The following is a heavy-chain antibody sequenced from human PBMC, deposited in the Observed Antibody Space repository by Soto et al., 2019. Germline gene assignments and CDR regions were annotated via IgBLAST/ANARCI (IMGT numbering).Heavy chain of an antibody. D-gene: IGHD4-17*01. V-gene: IGHV3-23*01. CDR1: GFTGSSYA. CDR2: ISGSGGST. CDR3: AKDKALTTKYYFDY. Sequence: PGGSLRLSCAASGFTGSSYAMSWVRQAPGKGLEWVSAISGSGGSTYYADSVKGRFTISRDNSKNTLYLQMNSLRAEDTAVYYCAKDKALTTKYYFDYWGQGTLVTVSS. J-gene: IGHJ4*02.